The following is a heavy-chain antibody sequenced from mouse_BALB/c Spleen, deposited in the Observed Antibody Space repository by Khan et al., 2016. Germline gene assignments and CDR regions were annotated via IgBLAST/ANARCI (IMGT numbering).Heavy chain of an antibody. CDR2: IYPGDGDT. Sequence: QVQLKQSGAELVRPGSSVKISCKASDYAFSRYWMNWVKQRPGQGLEWIGQIYPGDGDTNYNGKFKGKATLTADKFSSTAYMQLSSLTAEDSAVYFFARGTPFAYWGQGTLVTVSA. CDR3: ARGTPFAY. V-gene: IGHV1-80*01. CDR1: DYAFSRYW. J-gene: IGHJ3*01. D-gene: IGHD2-14*01.